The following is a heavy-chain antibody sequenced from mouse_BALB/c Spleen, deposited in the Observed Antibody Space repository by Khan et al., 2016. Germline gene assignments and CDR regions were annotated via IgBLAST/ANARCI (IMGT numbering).Heavy chain of an antibody. D-gene: IGHD1-1*01. Sequence: QVQLQQSGPELKKPGKTVKISCKASGYTFTNYGMNWVKQAPGKGLKWMGWINTYSGESTYADDFKGRFAFSLETSAHTAYLQINNLNNEEAATYFCARYRYYYGSSRYFDVWGTGTTVTVSS. J-gene: IGHJ1*03. CDR1: GYTFTNYG. CDR2: INTYSGES. V-gene: IGHV9-3-1*01. CDR3: ARYRYYYGSSRYFDV.